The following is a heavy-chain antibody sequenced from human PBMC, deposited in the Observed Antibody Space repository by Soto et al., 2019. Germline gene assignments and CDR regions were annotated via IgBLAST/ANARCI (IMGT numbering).Heavy chain of an antibody. Sequence: SSGGHYWNWLRQHPGKGLEWIGYIYYSGSTFYNPSLKSRLTISVDTSKNQFSLKLDAVTAADTAVYYCARGETYYGTTTWFDTWGQETLLNVSS. D-gene: IGHD1-1*01. CDR2: IYYSGST. CDR3: ARGETYYGTTTWFDT. CDR1: SSGGHY. J-gene: IGHJ5*02. V-gene: IGHV4-31*02.